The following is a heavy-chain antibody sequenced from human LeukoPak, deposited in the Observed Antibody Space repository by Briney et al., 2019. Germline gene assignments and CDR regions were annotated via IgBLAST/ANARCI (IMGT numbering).Heavy chain of an antibody. V-gene: IGHV3-53*01. CDR2: IYSGGST. Sequence: PGGSLRLSCAASGFTVSSNYMSWVRQAPGKGLEWVSVIYSGGSTYYADSVKGRFTISRDNSKNTLYLQMNSLRAEDTAVYYCARDRKASGWADPYFDYWGQGTLVTVSS. CDR3: ARDRKASGWADPYFDY. J-gene: IGHJ4*02. CDR1: GFTVSSNY. D-gene: IGHD6-19*01.